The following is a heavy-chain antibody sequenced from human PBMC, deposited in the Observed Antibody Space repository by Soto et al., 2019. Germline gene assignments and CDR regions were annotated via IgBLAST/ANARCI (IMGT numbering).Heavy chain of an antibody. CDR2: IYHSGST. CDR3: ARVCIVETGPFDY. Sequence: QLQLQESGSGLVKPSQTLSLTCAVSGGSISSGGYSWTWIRQPPGKGLEWIGYIYHSGSTYYNPSLKSRGTISVDRSKNQFSLKLSSVTAADTAVYYCARVCIVETGPFDYWGQGTLVTVSS. D-gene: IGHD1-26*01. J-gene: IGHJ4*02. CDR1: GGSISSGGYS. V-gene: IGHV4-30-2*01.